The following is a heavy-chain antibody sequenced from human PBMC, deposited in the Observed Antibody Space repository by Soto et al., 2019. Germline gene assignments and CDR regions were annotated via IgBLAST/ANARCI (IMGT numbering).Heavy chain of an antibody. D-gene: IGHD2-15*01. CDR2: IVVGSGNT. CDR3: AAGDILDGMDV. V-gene: IGHV1-58*01. CDR1: GFTFTSSA. Sequence: ASVKVSCKASGFTFTSSAVQWVRQARGQRLEWIGWIVVGSGNTNYAQKLQERVTITRDMSTSTAYMELSSLRSEDTAVYYCAAGDILDGMDVWGQGTTVTVSS. J-gene: IGHJ6*02.